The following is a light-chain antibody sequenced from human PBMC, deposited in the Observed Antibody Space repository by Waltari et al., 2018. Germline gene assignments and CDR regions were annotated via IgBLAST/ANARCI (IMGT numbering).Light chain of an antibody. CDR2: KAY. V-gene: IGKV1-5*03. CDR3: QQYNSYSLLS. J-gene: IGKJ4*01. CDR1: QSISKW. Sequence: DIQMTKSPSTLSASVGDRVIFSCRASQSISKWLAWYQHKPGKAPKRLIYKAYTLESGVPSRFSGIGSGTEFTLTISSLQPEDFATYYCQQYNSYSLLSFGGGTKVEIK.